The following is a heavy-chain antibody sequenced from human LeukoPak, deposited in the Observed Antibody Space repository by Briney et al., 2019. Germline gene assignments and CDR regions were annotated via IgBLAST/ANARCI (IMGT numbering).Heavy chain of an antibody. Sequence: SETLSLTCAVYGGSLSGYYWSWIRQPPGKGLEWLGEINHRGTTKYNPFLMSRVAISLDTSNNQFSLRMNSVTAADTAVYYCTTIKRGNIFGYFDFWGQGILVTVSS. V-gene: IGHV4-34*01. D-gene: IGHD5-18*01. CDR1: GGSLSGYY. J-gene: IGHJ4*02. CDR2: INHRGTT. CDR3: TTIKRGNIFGYFDF.